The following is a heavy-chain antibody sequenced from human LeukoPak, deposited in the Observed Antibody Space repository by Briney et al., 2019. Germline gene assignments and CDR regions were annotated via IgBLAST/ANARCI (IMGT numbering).Heavy chain of an antibody. J-gene: IGHJ4*02. CDR1: GVSISSGDYY. CDR3: ARGGKATVVTM. D-gene: IGHD4-23*01. V-gene: IGHV4-61*02. CDR2: IYSSGST. Sequence: SQTLSLTCTVSGVSISSGDYYWSWIRQPAGKGLEWIGRIYSSGSTNYNPSLKSRVSMSVDTSKNQFSLKLTSVTAADTALYYCARGGKATVVTMWGQGILVTVSS.